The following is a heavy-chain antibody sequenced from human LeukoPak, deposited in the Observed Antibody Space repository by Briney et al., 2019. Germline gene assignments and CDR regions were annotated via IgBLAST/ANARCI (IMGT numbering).Heavy chain of an antibody. J-gene: IGHJ3*02. V-gene: IGHV4-30-4*02. CDR3: AGDRVGDAFDI. D-gene: IGHD1-26*01. Sequence: SETLSLTCSVYGGSISSGDYYWSWIRQPPGKGLQWIGYIYYSGSTYYNPSLKSAVTIAVDTSKNQFSLKVSSVTAPDTAGYYGAGDRVGDAFDIWGQGPMVTVSS. CDR2: IYYSGST. CDR1: GGSISSGDYY.